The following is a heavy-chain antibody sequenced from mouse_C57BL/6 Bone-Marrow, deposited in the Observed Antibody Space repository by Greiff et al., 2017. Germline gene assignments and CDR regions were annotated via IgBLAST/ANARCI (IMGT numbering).Heavy chain of an antibody. CDR3: AREGYDGQRTVY. J-gene: IGHJ3*01. D-gene: IGHD2-3*01. CDR1: GYTFTSYW. CDR2: IYPGSGST. V-gene: IGHV1-55*01. Sequence: QVQLQQPGAELVKPGASVKTSCKASGYTFTSYWITWVKQRPGQGLEWIGDIYPGSGSTNYNEKFKSKATLTVDTSSSTAYMQLSSLTSEDSAVYYCAREGYDGQRTVYWGQGTLVTVSA.